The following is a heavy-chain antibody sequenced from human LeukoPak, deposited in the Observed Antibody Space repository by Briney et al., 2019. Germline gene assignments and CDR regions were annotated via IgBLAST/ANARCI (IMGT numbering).Heavy chain of an antibody. CDR1: GYTFTGYY. J-gene: IGHJ3*02. D-gene: IGHD6-13*01. V-gene: IGHV1-2*06. CDR3: ATFGQPPARSSWYAFDI. Sequence: ASVKVSCKASGYTFTGYYMHWVRQAPGQGLEWMGRINPNSGGTNYAQKFQGRVTMTRDTSISTAYMELSRLRSDDTAVYYCATFGQPPARSSWYAFDIWGQGTMVTVSS. CDR2: INPNSGGT.